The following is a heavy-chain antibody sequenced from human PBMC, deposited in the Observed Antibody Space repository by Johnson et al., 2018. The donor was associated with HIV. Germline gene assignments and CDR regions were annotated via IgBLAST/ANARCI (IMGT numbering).Heavy chain of an antibody. Sequence: TIYNADSVKGRFTIPRDNAKKSLYLQMTSLRAEDTAMYYCAKRRVAGDDAFDVWGQGTMVIVSS. D-gene: IGHD6-19*01. CDR3: AKRRVAGDDAFDV. J-gene: IGHJ3*01. CDR2: TI. V-gene: IGHV3-11*04.